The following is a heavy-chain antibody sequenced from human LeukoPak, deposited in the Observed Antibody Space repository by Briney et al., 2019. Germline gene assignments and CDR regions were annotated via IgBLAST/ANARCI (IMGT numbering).Heavy chain of an antibody. V-gene: IGHV1-46*01. CDR3: ARALPHRRLMDTTMGQHWFDP. Sequence: ASVKVSCKASGYIFTSYFMHWVRQAPGQGLEWMGLISPSGGSTRYAQKFQGRVTMTRDMSTSTVYMELSSLRSEDTAVYYCARALPHRRLMDTTMGQHWFDPWGQGTLVTVSS. D-gene: IGHD5-18*01. CDR2: ISPSGGST. CDR1: GYIFTSYF. J-gene: IGHJ5*02.